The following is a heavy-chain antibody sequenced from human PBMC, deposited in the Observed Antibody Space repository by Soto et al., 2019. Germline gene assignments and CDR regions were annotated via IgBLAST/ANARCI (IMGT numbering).Heavy chain of an antibody. J-gene: IGHJ4*02. V-gene: IGHV3-23*01. D-gene: IGHD4-17*01. CDR1: GFTFASYA. Sequence: EVQLLESGGGLVQPGGSVRLSCAASGFTFASYAMTWVRQAPGKGLESVAGLYGNSGGIQYSDSVKGRFTISRDNSKNIVYLQMNSLRVEDTAVYFCARDAVPGDGVWLMDHWGQGTLVTVSS. CDR3: ARDAVPGDGVWLMDH. CDR2: LYGNSGGI.